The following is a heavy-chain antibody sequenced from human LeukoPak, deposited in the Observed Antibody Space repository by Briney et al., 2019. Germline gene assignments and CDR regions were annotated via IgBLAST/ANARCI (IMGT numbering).Heavy chain of an antibody. CDR3: AKDLGYNGTHVLFDY. J-gene: IGHJ4*02. V-gene: IGHV3-9*03. D-gene: IGHD1-26*01. CDR1: GFIFDDYA. Sequence: SLRLSCVASGFIFDDYAMHWVRQAPGKGLEWVSGINWNSNRIEYADSVKGRFTISRDNAKNSLYLQMNSLRDEDMALYYCAKDLGYNGTHVLFDYWGQGTLVTVSS. CDR2: INWNSNRI.